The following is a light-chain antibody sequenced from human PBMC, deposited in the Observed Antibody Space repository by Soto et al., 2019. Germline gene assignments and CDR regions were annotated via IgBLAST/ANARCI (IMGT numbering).Light chain of an antibody. V-gene: IGLV2-11*01. CDR2: DVS. Sequence: QSALTRPRSVSGSSGQSVTISCTGTSTDVGGYNYVSWYQQHPGKVPKLMLYDVSKRPSGVPDRFSGSKSGNTASLTISGLQAEDEADYYCCSYAGRDTLYVFGSGTKVTVL. J-gene: IGLJ1*01. CDR1: STDVGGYNY. CDR3: CSYAGRDTLYV.